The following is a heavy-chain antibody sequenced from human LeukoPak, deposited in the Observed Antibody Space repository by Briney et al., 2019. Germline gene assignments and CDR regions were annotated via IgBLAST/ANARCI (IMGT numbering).Heavy chain of an antibody. Sequence: GASVKVSCKASGYTFTGYYMHWVRQAPGQGLEWMGWINPNSGGTNYAKTFQGRVTMTRDTPISTADLELSRLRSDDTDVYYCARVSLGELLPFSYFDLGGQGTRDRLF. J-gene: IGHJ1*01. CDR1: GYTFTGYY. CDR2: INPNSGGT. V-gene: IGHV1-2*02. D-gene: IGHD1-26*01. CDR3: ARVSLGELLPFSYFDL.